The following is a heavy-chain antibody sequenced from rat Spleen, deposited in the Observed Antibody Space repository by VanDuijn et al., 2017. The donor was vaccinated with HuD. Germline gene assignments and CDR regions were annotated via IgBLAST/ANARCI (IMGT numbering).Heavy chain of an antibody. CDR3: TREDGLRWFAY. V-gene: IGHV5-22*01. CDR2: ISYEGSGT. J-gene: IGHJ2*01. Sequence: EVQLVESGGGLVQPGRSLKLSCAASGFTFSDYYMAWVRQAPKKGLEWVASISYEGSGTYYGDSVKGRITISRDNAKSTLYLQMNSLRSEDTATYYCTREDGLRWFAYWGQGVMVTVSS. CDR1: GFTFSDYY.